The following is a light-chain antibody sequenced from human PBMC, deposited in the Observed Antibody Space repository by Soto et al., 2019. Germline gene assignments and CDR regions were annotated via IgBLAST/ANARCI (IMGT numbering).Light chain of an antibody. Sequence: SYELTQSPSVSVAPGKTARITCGGNNIGSKSVHWYQQKPGQAPVLVIYYDSDRPSGIPERFSGSNSGNTATLTISRVEAGDEADYYCQVWDSSSDSAVFGGGTQLTVL. CDR3: QVWDSSSDSAV. J-gene: IGLJ7*01. CDR1: NIGSKS. V-gene: IGLV3-21*04. CDR2: YDS.